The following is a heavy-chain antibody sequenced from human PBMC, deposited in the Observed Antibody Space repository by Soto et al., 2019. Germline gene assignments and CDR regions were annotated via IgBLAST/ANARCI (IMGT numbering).Heavy chain of an antibody. CDR3: AKSLMYYDILTGYDY. CDR2: ISGSGGST. V-gene: IGHV3-23*01. CDR1: GFTFSSYA. Sequence: GGSLRLSCAASGFTFSSYAMSWVRQAPGKGLEWVSAISGSGGSTSSADSVKGRFTISRDNSKNTLYLQMNSLRAEDTAVYYCAKSLMYYDILTGYDYWGQGTLVTVSS. J-gene: IGHJ4*02. D-gene: IGHD3-9*01.